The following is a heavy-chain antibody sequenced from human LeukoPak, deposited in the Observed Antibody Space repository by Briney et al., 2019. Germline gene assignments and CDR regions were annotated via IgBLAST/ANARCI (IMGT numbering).Heavy chain of an antibody. CDR2: INHRGST. CDR3: ARTRVVTSSAFDI. D-gene: IGHD4-23*01. CDR1: GGSFSGYY. V-gene: IGHV4-34*01. J-gene: IGHJ3*02. Sequence: SETLSLTCAVYGGSFSGYYWSWIRQPPGKGLEWIGEINHRGSTNYNPSLKSRATISVDTSKNQFILKVNSVTAADTAVYYCARTRVVTSSAFDIWGQGTLVTVSP.